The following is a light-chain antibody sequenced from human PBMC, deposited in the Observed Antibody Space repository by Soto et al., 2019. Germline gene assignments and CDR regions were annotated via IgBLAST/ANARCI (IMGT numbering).Light chain of an antibody. Sequence: DIQMTQSPSSLSASVGDRVTITCRASQSISSNLNWYQQKPGKAPKILIYAASSWQSGVPSRFSGSGSATDFTLTISRLQPEDFATYSYQQSYSTLTFGQGTRLEIK. CDR1: QSISSN. CDR3: QQSYSTLT. J-gene: IGKJ5*01. CDR2: AAS. V-gene: IGKV1-39*01.